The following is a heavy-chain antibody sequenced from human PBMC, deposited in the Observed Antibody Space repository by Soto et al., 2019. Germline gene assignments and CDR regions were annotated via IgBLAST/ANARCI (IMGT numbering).Heavy chain of an antibody. V-gene: IGHV3-33*01. Sequence: PGGSLRLSCAASGFTFSSYGMHWVRQAPGKGLEWVAVIWYDGSNKYYADSVKGRFTISRDNSKNTLYLQMNSLRAEDTAVYYCARPPDRGYSYGYYFDYWGQGTRVTVSS. CDR2: IWYDGSNK. CDR3: ARPPDRGYSYGYYFDY. J-gene: IGHJ4*02. CDR1: GFTFSSYG. D-gene: IGHD5-18*01.